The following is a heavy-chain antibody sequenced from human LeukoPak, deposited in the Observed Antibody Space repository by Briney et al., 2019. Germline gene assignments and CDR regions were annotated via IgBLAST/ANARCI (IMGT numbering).Heavy chain of an antibody. CDR2: IIPMFGSA. V-gene: IGHV1-69*13. Sequence: SVKVSCKASGGTFSSHSVSWVRQAPGQGLEWMGGIIPMFGSANYAEKLQGRVTITADESTSTAYMELSTLTSEDTAVYYCAREVTIFGVFGRDTWFDPWGQGTLVTVSS. CDR1: GGTFSSHS. J-gene: IGHJ5*02. D-gene: IGHD3-3*01. CDR3: AREVTIFGVFGRDTWFDP.